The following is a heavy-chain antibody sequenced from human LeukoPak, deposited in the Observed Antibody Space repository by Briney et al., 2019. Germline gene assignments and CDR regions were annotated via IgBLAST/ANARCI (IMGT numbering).Heavy chain of an antibody. D-gene: IGHD2-8*01. CDR2: IYSGGST. Sequence: GGSLRLSCAASEFTVSSNYMSWVRQAPGKGLEWVSVIYSGGSTYYADSVKGRFTISRHNSKNTLYLQMNSLRAEDTAVYYCARDKACTNGVCYGYFDYWGQGTLVTVSS. CDR3: ARDKACTNGVCYGYFDY. V-gene: IGHV3-53*01. J-gene: IGHJ4*02. CDR1: EFTVSSNY.